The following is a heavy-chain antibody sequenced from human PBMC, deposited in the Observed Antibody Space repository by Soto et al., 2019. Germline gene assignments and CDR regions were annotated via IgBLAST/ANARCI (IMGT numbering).Heavy chain of an antibody. D-gene: IGHD2-2*01. V-gene: IGHV4-30-2*01. CDR1: GGSISSGGHS. Sequence: QLQLQESGSGLVKPSQTLSLTCAVSGGSISSGGHSWSWIRQPPGKGLEWIGYMYHSGSTYYNPSLNSRVTISIDRSKNQFSLKLSSVTAADTAEYYCARVPDYWGQGILVTVSS. J-gene: IGHJ4*02. CDR2: MYHSGST. CDR3: ARVPDY.